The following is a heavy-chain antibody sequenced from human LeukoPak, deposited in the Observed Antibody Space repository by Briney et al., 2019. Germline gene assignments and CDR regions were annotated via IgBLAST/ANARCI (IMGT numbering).Heavy chain of an antibody. Sequence: ASETLSLTCTVSGGSISSYYWSWIRQPPGKGVEWFGYIYYSGSTNYNPSLRSRVTISVDASKNQFSLKLSSVTAADTAVYYCARGGNYGDYDGYFDYWGQGTLVTVSS. CDR2: IYYSGST. V-gene: IGHV4-59*08. CDR3: ARGGNYGDYDGYFDY. J-gene: IGHJ4*02. CDR1: GGSISSYY. D-gene: IGHD4-17*01.